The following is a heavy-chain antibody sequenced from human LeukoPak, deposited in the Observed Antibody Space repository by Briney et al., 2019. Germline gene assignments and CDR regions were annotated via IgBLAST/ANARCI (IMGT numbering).Heavy chain of an antibody. CDR1: GSTFSSYE. V-gene: IGHV3-48*03. CDR3: AGSAYYRDFDY. D-gene: IGHD3-22*01. Sequence: GGSLRLSCAASGSTFSSYEMNWVRQAPGKGLEWVSYISSFGSTIYYADSVKGRFTISRDNAKYSLYLQMNSLRAEDTAVYYCAGSAYYRDFDYWGQGTLVTVSS. CDR2: ISSFGSTI. J-gene: IGHJ4*02.